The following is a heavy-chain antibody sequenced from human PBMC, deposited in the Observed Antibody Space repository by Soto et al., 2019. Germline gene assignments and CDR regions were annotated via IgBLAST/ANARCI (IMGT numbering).Heavy chain of an antibody. J-gene: IGHJ5*02. D-gene: IGHD3-10*01. CDR2: ISSSGSSI. CDR3: ARVRYDDSGRSLNWFDP. CDR1: GFTFSDYY. Sequence: QVQLVESGGGLVKPGGSLRLSCAASGFTFSDYYMSWIRQAPGKGLEWVSYISSSGSSIYYAESVKGRFTISRDNAKNSLYLQLNSQSDEDTAVYYCARVRYDDSGRSLNWFDPWGQGTLVTVSS. V-gene: IGHV3-11*01.